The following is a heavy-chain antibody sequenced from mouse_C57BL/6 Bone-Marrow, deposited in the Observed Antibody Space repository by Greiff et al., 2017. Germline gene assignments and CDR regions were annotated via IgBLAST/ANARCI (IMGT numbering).Heavy chain of an antibody. Sequence: EVQGVESGGGLVKPGGSLKLSCAASGFTFSSYAMSWVRQTPEKRLEWVATISDGGSYTYYPDNVKGRFTIIRDNAKNNLYLQMSHLKSENTDMYYCARAICYSFDYGGQGTTLTVSS. CDR2: ISDGGSYT. CDR3: ARAICYSFDY. CDR1: GFTFSSYA. V-gene: IGHV5-4*01. D-gene: IGHD5-1-1*01. J-gene: IGHJ2*01.